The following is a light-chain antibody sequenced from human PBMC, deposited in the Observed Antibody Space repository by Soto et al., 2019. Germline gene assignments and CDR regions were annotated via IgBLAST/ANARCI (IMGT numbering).Light chain of an antibody. V-gene: IGLV2-14*01. CDR1: SSDVGSFNY. CDR2: EVS. Sequence: QSALAQPASVSGSPGQSITISCTGTSSDVGSFNYVSWYQQVPGKAPKLMIYEVSDRPSGVSDRFSGSKSGNTASLTISGLQADDEADYYCSSYTSSSTLDVFGAGTKVTVL. J-gene: IGLJ1*01. CDR3: SSYTSSSTLDV.